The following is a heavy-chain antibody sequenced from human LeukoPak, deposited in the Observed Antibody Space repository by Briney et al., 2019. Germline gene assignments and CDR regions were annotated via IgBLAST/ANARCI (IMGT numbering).Heavy chain of an antibody. D-gene: IGHD6-19*01. V-gene: IGHV3-7*01. CDR2: KKQDGSEK. CDR3: ARDHRGDREWLVGGVDY. J-gene: IGHJ4*02. CDR1: GFTISSYW. Sequence: PGGSLRLSCAASGFTISSYWMSLVRQAAGKGLEWVANKKQDGSEKYYVDSVKGRFTISRDNAKNSLYLQMNSLRAEDTAVYYCARDHRGDREWLVGGVDYWGQGTLVTVSS.